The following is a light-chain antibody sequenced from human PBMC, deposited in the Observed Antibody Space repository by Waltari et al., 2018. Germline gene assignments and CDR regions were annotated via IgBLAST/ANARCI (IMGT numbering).Light chain of an antibody. CDR2: DVT. V-gene: IGLV2-11*01. J-gene: IGLJ3*02. CDR3: CSYAGSITFWV. CDR1: SSDVGGYNY. Sequence: QSALTQPRSVSGSPGQSVTISCTGTSSDVGGYNYVSWYQHHPGKAPKLIIYDVTKRPSGVPDRFSASTSDNTASLTISWLQAEDEADYYCCSYAGSITFWVFGGGTKLTVL.